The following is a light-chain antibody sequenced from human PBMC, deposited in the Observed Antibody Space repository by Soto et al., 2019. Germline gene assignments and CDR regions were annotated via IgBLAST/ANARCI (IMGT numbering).Light chain of an antibody. V-gene: IGKV3-15*01. CDR1: QSIGSN. Sequence: ETVLTQSPATFSVSPGERATLSCRASQSIGSNLAWYQQRPGQPPRLLIYGASTRATGVPARFSGSGSGTEFTLTINSLPSEDFALYYCQQYNKWPLFTFGPGTKVDIK. CDR3: QQYNKWPLFT. J-gene: IGKJ3*01. CDR2: GAS.